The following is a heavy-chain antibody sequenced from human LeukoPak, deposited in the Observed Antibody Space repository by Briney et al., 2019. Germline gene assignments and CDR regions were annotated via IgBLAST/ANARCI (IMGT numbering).Heavy chain of an antibody. Sequence: PGGSLRLSCAASGFTFSSYEMNWVRQAPGKGLEWVSYISSSGSTIYYADSVKGRFTISRDNAKNSLYLQMNSLRAEDTAVYYCARDFGAYYYDSSAQDPAFDIWGQGTMVTVSS. D-gene: IGHD3-22*01. CDR3: ARDFGAYYYDSSAQDPAFDI. CDR1: GFTFSSYE. V-gene: IGHV3-48*03. J-gene: IGHJ3*02. CDR2: ISSSGSTI.